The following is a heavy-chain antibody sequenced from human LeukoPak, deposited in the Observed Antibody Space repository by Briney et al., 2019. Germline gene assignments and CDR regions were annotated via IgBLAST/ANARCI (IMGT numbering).Heavy chain of an antibody. V-gene: IGHV4-59*08. CDR3: ARQPSGYYDKIGYFPYYFDY. D-gene: IGHD3-22*01. J-gene: IGHJ4*02. Sequence: GSLRLSCAASGFTVSSNYMSWVRQPPGKGLEWIGYIFYSGNTKYDASLESRVTISLDTSKNQFSLRLTSVTAADTAVYYCARQPSGYYDKIGYFPYYFDYWGQGALVTVSS. CDR2: IFYSGNT. CDR1: GFTVSSNY.